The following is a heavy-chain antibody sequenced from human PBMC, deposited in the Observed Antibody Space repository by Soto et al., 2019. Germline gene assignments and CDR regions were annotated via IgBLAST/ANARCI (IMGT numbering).Heavy chain of an antibody. Sequence: GESLKISCKGSGFSFSSYWIGWVRQMPGKGLEWMGLIFPGDSDTRYSPSFQGQVTISVDKSIDTAYLQWTSLKASDSAMYYCARRGAYNYDSSGYSAGYWGQGTLVTVSS. J-gene: IGHJ4*02. CDR2: IFPGDSDT. D-gene: IGHD3-22*01. V-gene: IGHV5-51*01. CDR1: GFSFSSYW. CDR3: ARRGAYNYDSSGYSAGY.